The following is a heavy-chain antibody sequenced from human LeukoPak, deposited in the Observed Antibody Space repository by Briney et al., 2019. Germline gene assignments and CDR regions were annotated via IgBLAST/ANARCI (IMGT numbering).Heavy chain of an antibody. CDR3: ARDKIVGPTTLDY. CDR2: IKQDGSEI. CDR1: GFAFSGYW. D-gene: IGHD1-26*01. J-gene: IGHJ4*02. Sequence: GGSLRLSCAASGFAFSGYWMSWVRQTPEKGLEWVANIKQDGSEIYYVDSVKGRFTISRDNAENSLYLQMNSLRADDTAVYYCARDKIVGPTTLDYWGQGTLVTVSS. V-gene: IGHV3-7*01.